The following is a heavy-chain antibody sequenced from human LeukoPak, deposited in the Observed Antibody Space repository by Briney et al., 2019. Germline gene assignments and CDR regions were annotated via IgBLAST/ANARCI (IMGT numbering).Heavy chain of an antibody. D-gene: IGHD3-3*01. V-gene: IGHV4-31*03. CDR3: ARDSYYDFWSGERWFDP. CDR2: IYYSGST. Sequence: SQTLSLTCTVSGGSISSGGYYWSWIRQHPGKGLEWIGYIYYSGSTYYNPSLKSRVTISVDTPKNQFSLKLSSVTAADTAVYYCARDSYYDFWSGERWFDPWGQGTLVTVSS. CDR1: GGSISSGGYY. J-gene: IGHJ5*02.